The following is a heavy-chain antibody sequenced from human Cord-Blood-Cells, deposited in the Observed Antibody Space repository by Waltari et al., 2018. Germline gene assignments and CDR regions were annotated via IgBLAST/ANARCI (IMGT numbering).Heavy chain of an antibody. V-gene: IGHV4-59*01. CDR1: GGSISSYY. J-gene: IGHJ3*02. CDR2: IYYSGST. CDR3: ARESIAAAGTAFDI. Sequence: QVQLQESGPGLVKPSETLSLTCPVSGGSISSYYWSWIRQPPGKGLEWIGYIYYSGSTNYNPSLKSRVTISVDTSKNQFSLKLSSVTAADTAVYYCARESIAAAGTAFDIWGQGTMVTVSS. D-gene: IGHD6-13*01.